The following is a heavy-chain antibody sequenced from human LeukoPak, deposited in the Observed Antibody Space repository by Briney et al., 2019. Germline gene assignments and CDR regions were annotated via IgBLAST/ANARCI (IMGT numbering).Heavy chain of an antibody. V-gene: IGHV3-23*01. CDR3: AKERWTTTAFDI. CDR2: ISGSGGRT. J-gene: IGHJ3*02. D-gene: IGHD1-14*01. Sequence: GGSLSLSCAASGFTFSTYDMSWVRQARGKGLEWVSAISGSGGRTRYADSVKGRFTISRDNSQNTLYLHMNSLRAEDTAVYYCAKERWTTTAFDIWGRGTMVTVSS. CDR1: GFTFSTYD.